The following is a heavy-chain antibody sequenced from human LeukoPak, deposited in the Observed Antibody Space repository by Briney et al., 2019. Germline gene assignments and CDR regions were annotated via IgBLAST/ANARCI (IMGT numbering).Heavy chain of an antibody. CDR2: ISSSGSTI. CDR1: GFTFSDYY. V-gene: IGHV3-11*04. J-gene: IGHJ4*02. D-gene: IGHD1-26*01. Sequence: GGSLRLSCAASGFTFSDYYMSWIRQAPGKGLEWVSYISSSGSTIYYADSVKGRLTISRDNAKNSLYLQMSRLRAEDTAVYYCARVSSGSYYILDYWGQGTLVTVSS. CDR3: ARVSSGSYYILDY.